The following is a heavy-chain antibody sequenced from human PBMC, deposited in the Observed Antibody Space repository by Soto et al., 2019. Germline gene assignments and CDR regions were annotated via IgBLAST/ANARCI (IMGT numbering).Heavy chain of an antibody. CDR1: GFTFRSYV. CDR3: VRWGTTGGLDV. CDR2: TSYDGSNK. J-gene: IGHJ4*02. D-gene: IGHD3-16*01. V-gene: IGHV3-30*19. Sequence: QVQLVESGGGVVQPGTSLRLSCVGSGFTFRSYVIHWVRQAPGKGLEWVALTSYDGSNKYYADSVKGRFTISRDNSRNTVDLQMDSLSLEDTALYYCVRWGTTGGLDVWGQGTLVSVSS.